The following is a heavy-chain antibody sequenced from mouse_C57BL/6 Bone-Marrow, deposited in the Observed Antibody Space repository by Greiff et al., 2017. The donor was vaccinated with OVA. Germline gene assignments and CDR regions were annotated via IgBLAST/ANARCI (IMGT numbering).Heavy chain of an antibody. Sequence: VQLVESGPGLVQPSQSLSITCTVSGFALTSYGVHWVRQSPGKGLEWLGVICSGGSTDYNAAFISRLSISKDNSKSQVFFKMNSLQADDTAIYYCARSLYGNYAWFAYWGQGTLVTVSA. V-gene: IGHV2-2*01. CDR3: ARSLYGNYAWFAY. CDR2: ICSGGST. J-gene: IGHJ3*01. D-gene: IGHD2-1*01. CDR1: GFALTSYG.